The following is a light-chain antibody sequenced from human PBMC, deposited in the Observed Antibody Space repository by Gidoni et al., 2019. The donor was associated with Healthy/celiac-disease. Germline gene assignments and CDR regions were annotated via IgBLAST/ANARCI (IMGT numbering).Light chain of an antibody. CDR2: DAS. Sequence: SVGDRVTITCRASQSISSWLAWYQQKPGKAPKLLIYDASSLESGVPSRFSGSGSGTEFTLTISSLQPDDFATYYCQQYNSYSETFXQXTKVXIK. CDR3: QQYNSYSET. CDR1: QSISSW. J-gene: IGKJ1*01. V-gene: IGKV1-5*01.